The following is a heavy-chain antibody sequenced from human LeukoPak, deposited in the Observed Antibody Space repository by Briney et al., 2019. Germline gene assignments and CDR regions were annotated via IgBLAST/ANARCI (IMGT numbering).Heavy chain of an antibody. D-gene: IGHD1-26*01. J-gene: IGHJ4*02. CDR3: ARDLSIGSLDY. Sequence: ASVKVFCKASGYTFTGYYMHWVRQAPGQGLEWMGWINPNNGGTNYAQKFQGRVTMTRDTSISTAYMELSSLRSDDTAVYYCARDLSIGSLDYWGQGTLVTVSS. CDR1: GYTFTGYY. CDR2: INPNNGGT. V-gene: IGHV1-2*02.